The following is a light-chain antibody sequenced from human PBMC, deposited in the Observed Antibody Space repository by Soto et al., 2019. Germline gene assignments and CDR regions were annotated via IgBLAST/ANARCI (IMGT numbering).Light chain of an antibody. CDR1: SSDVGGYNY. Sequence: QSALTQPASVSGSPGQSITISCTGTSSDVGGYNYVSWYQQHPGKAPKLMIYEVSNRPSGVSNRFSGSKSGNTASLTISGLQAEDEADYYCSSYTSISTLSVFGTGTNLTVL. V-gene: IGLV2-14*01. CDR3: SSYTSISTLSV. J-gene: IGLJ1*01. CDR2: EVS.